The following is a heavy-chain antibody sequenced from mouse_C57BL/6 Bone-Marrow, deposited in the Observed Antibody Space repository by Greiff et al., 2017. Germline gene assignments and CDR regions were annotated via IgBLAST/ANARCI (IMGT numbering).Heavy chain of an antibody. CDR3: TRCITTVVASDY. CDR1: GYTFTSYW. D-gene: IGHD1-1*01. V-gene: IGHV1-5*01. Sequence: VQLQQSGTVLARPGASVKMSCKTSGYTFTSYWMHWVKQRPGQGLEWIGAIYPGNSDTSYNQKFKGKAKLTAVTSASTAYMELSSLTNEDSAVYYCTRCITTVVASDYWGQGTTLTVSS. J-gene: IGHJ2*01. CDR2: IYPGNSDT.